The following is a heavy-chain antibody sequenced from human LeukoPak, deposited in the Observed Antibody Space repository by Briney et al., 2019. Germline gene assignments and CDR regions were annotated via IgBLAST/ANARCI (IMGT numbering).Heavy chain of an antibody. J-gene: IGHJ4*02. CDR3: VKDFWPARDGGGYYSPFEY. Sequence: GGSLRLSCAASGFTFSSYAMSWVRQAPGEGLEWVSGISANGDTTYYVDSVRGRFTISRDNSKNSVFLQMNSLRDADTAVYYCVKDFWPARDGGGYYSPFEYWGEGTLVTVSS. D-gene: IGHD3-22*01. CDR2: ISANGDTT. V-gene: IGHV3-23*01. CDR1: GFTFSSYA.